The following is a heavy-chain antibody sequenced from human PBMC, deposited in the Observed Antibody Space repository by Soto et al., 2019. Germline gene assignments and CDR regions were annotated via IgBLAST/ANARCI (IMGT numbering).Heavy chain of an antibody. V-gene: IGHV4-31*03. CDR1: GGSISSGGYY. J-gene: IGHJ4*02. CDR2: IYYSGST. Sequence: QVQLQESGPGLVKPSQTLSLTCTVSGGSISSGGYYWSWIRQHPGKGLEWIGYIYYSGSTYYNPSLKRRVTISVDTSKNQFSLKLSSVTAADTAVYYCARVEDYGGNPGYFFDYWGQGTLVTVSS. D-gene: IGHD4-17*01. CDR3: ARVEDYGGNPGYFFDY.